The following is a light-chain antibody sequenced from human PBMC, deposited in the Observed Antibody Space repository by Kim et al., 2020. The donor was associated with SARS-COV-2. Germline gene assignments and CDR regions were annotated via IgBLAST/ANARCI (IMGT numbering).Light chain of an antibody. Sequence: PVERATPSCRASQTLSSSFLAWYQQKPGQTPRLLIYGASARATGIPDRFSGTGSGTDFTLTISRLEPEDFAVYYCQQYNTPPWTFGQGTKVDIK. CDR2: GAS. V-gene: IGKV3-20*01. CDR1: QTLSSSF. J-gene: IGKJ1*01. CDR3: QQYNTPPWT.